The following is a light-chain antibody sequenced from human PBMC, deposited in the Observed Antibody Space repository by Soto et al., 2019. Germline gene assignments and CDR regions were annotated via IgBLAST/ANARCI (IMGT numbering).Light chain of an antibody. J-gene: IGKJ2*01. CDR1: QSVSSY. V-gene: IGKV3-11*01. CDR3: QQRSNWPRYT. CDR2: AAS. Sequence: EIVLTQSPATLSLSPGERATLSCRASQSVSSYLAWYQQKPGQAPRLLIYAASNRATGIPARFSGSGSGTDFTLTISSLEPEDFAVYYCQQRSNWPRYTFGQGNKLEIK.